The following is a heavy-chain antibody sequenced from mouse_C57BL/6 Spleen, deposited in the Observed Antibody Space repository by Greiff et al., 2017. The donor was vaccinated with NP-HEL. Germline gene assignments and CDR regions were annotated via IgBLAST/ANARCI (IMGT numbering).Heavy chain of an antibody. CDR3: ARPYYYGSRYAMDY. V-gene: IGHV1-69*01. J-gene: IGHJ4*01. Sequence: QLQQPGAELVMPGASVKLSCKASGYTFTSYWMHWVKQRPGQGLEWIGEVDPSDSYTNYNQKFKGKSTLTVDKSSSPAYMQLSSLTSEDSAVYYCARPYYYGSRYAMDYWGQGTSVTVSS. D-gene: IGHD1-1*01. CDR1: GYTFTSYW. CDR2: VDPSDSYT.